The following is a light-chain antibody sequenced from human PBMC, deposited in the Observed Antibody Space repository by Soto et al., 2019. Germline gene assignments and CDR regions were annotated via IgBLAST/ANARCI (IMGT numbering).Light chain of an antibody. V-gene: IGLV2-14*01. CDR3: FSYTSSGTYV. J-gene: IGLJ1*01. CDR1: SSDVGNYKY. CDR2: EVS. Sequence: QSALTQPASVSGSPGQSITISCTGTSSDVGNYKYVSWYQQHPGKAPNLMIYEVSNRPSGVSNRFSGYKSGNTASLTISGLQAEDETDYYCFSYTSSGTYVFGTGTKLTVL.